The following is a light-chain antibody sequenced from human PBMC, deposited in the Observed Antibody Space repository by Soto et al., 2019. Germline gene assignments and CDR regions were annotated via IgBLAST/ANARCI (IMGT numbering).Light chain of an antibody. CDR1: QSISSR. CDR3: QQYNSYTLT. Sequence: DIQMTQSPSTLSASVGDRVTITCRASQSISSRLAWYQQKPGKAPKLLIYDASNLESGVPSRFSGSGSGTEFTLTISSLQPDDFATYWCQQYNSYTLTFGGGTKVEIK. J-gene: IGKJ4*01. V-gene: IGKV1-5*01. CDR2: DAS.